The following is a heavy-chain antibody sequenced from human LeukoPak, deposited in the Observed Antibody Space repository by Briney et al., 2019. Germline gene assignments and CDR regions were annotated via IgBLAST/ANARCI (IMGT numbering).Heavy chain of an antibody. CDR2: LHHSGST. J-gene: IGHJ4*02. V-gene: IGHV4-38-2*01. D-gene: IGHD3-22*01. Sequence: PSETLSLTCAVSGYSITSTYWWGWIRPTPGRGLEWIGSLHHSGSTSYSPSLKSRVTISDDTSKNQFSLRLSSVTAADTAVYCCARVGGDDSTGHCSVDYWGQGTLVTVSS. CDR3: ARVGGDDSTGHCSVDY. CDR1: GYSITSTYW.